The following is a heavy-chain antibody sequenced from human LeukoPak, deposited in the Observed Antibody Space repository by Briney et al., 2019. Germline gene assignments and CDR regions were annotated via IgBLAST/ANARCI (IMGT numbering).Heavy chain of an antibody. CDR3: ARDFRIVVVPAAIMYYYGMGV. J-gene: IGHJ6*02. D-gene: IGHD2-2*02. CDR1: GFTFSSYS. CDR2: ISSSSSYI. Sequence: GGSLRLSCAASGFTFSSYSMNWVRQAPGKGLEWVSSISSSSSYIYYADSVKGRFTISRDNAKNSLYLQMNSLRAGDTAVYYCARDFRIVVVPAAIMYYYGMGVWGQGTTVTVSS. V-gene: IGHV3-21*01.